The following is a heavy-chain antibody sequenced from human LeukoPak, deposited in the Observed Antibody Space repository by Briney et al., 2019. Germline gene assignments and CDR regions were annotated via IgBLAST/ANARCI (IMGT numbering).Heavy chain of an antibody. J-gene: IGHJ4*02. V-gene: IGHV2-70*04. D-gene: IGHD3-9*01. CDR1: GFSLSTSGMR. Sequence: ESGPALVKPTQTLTLTCTFSGFSLSTSGMRVSWIRQPPGKALEWLARIDWDDDKFYSTSLKTRLTISKDTSKNQVVLTMTNMDPVDTATYYCARAYYDILTGYYPLDYWSQGTLVTVSS. CDR3: ARAYYDILTGYYPLDY. CDR2: IDWDDDK.